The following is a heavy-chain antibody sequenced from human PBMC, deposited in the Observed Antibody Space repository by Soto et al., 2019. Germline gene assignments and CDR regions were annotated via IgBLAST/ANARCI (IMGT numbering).Heavy chain of an antibody. CDR1: GFTFSSYA. J-gene: IGHJ4*02. V-gene: IGHV3-30-3*01. Sequence: QVQLVESGGGVVQPGRSLRLSCAASGFTFSSYAMHWVRQAPGKGLEWVAVISYDGSNKYYADSVKGRFTISRDNSKNTLYLQMNSLRAEDTAVYYCARDQAVAGTSPPFAYWGQGNLVTVSS. CDR3: ARDQAVAGTSPPFAY. D-gene: IGHD6-19*01. CDR2: ISYDGSNK.